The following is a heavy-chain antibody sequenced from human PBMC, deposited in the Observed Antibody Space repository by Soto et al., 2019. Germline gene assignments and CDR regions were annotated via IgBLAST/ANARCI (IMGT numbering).Heavy chain of an antibody. Sequence: QVQLVQSGAEVKKPGSSVKVSCKDSGGTFSTYSMFWVRQAPGQGLEWMGRIIPMLGVRNFAQRFQDRVTITADKSTATVHMELSSLRSEDTALYYCTIGSWSGEVFDIWGQGTMVSVSS. D-gene: IGHD2-21*01. CDR2: IIPMLGVR. CDR1: GGTFSTYS. J-gene: IGHJ3*02. V-gene: IGHV1-69*02. CDR3: TIGSWSGEVFDI.